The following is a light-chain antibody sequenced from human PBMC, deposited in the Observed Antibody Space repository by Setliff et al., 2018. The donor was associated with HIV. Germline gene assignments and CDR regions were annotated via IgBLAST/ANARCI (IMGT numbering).Light chain of an antibody. Sequence: QSALTQPASVSGSPGQSITISCIGTGRDIGGYNYVSWYQQHPGKAPKLIIYGVTKRSSGVSNRFSGSKAGTTASLTISRLQAEDEADYYCSSYTSTSAYVFGTGTKVTVL. V-gene: IGLV2-14*03. CDR3: SSYTSTSAYV. CDR2: GVT. J-gene: IGLJ1*01. CDR1: GRDIGGYNY.